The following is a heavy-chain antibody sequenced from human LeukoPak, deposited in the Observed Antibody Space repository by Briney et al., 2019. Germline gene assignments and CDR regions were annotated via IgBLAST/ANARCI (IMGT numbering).Heavy chain of an antibody. CDR1: GGTFSSYA. CDR3: ARDSCSSTSCFQDWFDP. V-gene: IGHV1-69*13. Sequence: SVKVSCKASGGTFSSYAISWARQAPGQGLEWMGGIIPIFGTANYAQKFQGRVTITADESTSTVYMELSSLRSEDTAVYYCARDSCSSTSCFQDWFDPWGQGTLVTVSS. CDR2: IIPIFGTA. J-gene: IGHJ5*02. D-gene: IGHD2-2*01.